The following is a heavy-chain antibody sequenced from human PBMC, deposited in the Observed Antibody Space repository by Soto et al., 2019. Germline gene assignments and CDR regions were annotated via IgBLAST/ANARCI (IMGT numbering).Heavy chain of an antibody. CDR1: GGSISSSSYY. Sequence: SETLSLTCTVSGGSISSSSYYWGWIRQPPGKGLEWFGSIYYSGSTYYNPSLKSRVTISVDTSKNQFSLKLSSVTAADTAVYYCARPNCSGGSCYSGFGVNAFDIWGQGTMVTVSS. V-gene: IGHV4-39*01. CDR3: ARPNCSGGSCYSGFGVNAFDI. D-gene: IGHD2-15*01. CDR2: IYYSGST. J-gene: IGHJ3*02.